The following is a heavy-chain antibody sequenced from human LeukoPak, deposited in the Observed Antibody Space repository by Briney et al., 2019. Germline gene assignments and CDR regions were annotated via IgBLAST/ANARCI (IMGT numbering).Heavy chain of an antibody. D-gene: IGHD2-8*01. J-gene: IGHJ4*02. Sequence: GASVKVSCKASGYTFTGYYMHWVRQAPGQGLEWMGWINPNSGGTNYAQKFQGRVTMTRDTSISTAYMELRSLRSDDTAVYYCARGYCTNGVCDNDYWGQGTLVTVSS. V-gene: IGHV1-2*02. CDR1: GYTFTGYY. CDR2: INPNSGGT. CDR3: ARGYCTNGVCDNDY.